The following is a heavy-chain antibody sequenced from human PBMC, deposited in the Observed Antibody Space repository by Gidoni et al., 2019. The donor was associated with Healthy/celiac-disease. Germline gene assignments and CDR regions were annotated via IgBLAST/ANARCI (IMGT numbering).Heavy chain of an antibody. CDR1: GGSISSGSSY. CDR2: IYTSGTT. J-gene: IGHJ6*02. D-gene: IGHD4-17*01. Sequence: HVQLPESGPGLVKPSQTLSLTCTVSGGSISSGSSYWSWIRQPAGKGLEWIGRIYTSGTTNYNTYLKSRVTISVDTSKNQFSLKLSSVTAADTAVYYCARAPESSTTVTGDYYYGMDVRGQGTTVTVSS. V-gene: IGHV4-61*02. CDR3: ARAPESSTTVTGDYYYGMDV.